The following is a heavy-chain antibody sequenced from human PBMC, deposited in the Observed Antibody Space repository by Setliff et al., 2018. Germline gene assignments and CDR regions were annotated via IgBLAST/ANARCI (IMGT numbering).Heavy chain of an antibody. J-gene: IGHJ4*02. Sequence: ASVKVSCKTSGYTFTNYGITWVRQAPGQGLEWMGWINNYSFKTNYPQKFQDRVTMTTDTSTGTAYMEVTSLRFDDTAVYYCSRLVRYCTTTTCQRLSGDEYWGQGTLVTVSS. D-gene: IGHD2-2*01. CDR1: GYTFTNYG. CDR3: SRLVRYCTTTTCQRLSGDEY. CDR2: INNYSFKT. V-gene: IGHV1-18*01.